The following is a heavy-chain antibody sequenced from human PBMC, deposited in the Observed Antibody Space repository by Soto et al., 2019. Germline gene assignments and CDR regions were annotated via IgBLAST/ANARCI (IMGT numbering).Heavy chain of an antibody. D-gene: IGHD2-2*01. CDR1: GGSISSSSYY. CDR3: ARLGCSSTSCYVDPLPSWFDP. V-gene: IGHV4-39*01. CDR2: IYYSGST. J-gene: IGHJ5*02. Sequence: PSETLSLTCTVSGGSISSSSYYWGWIRQPPGKGLEWIGSIYYSGSTYYNPSLKSRVTISVDTSKNQFSLKLSSVTAADTAVYYCARLGCSSTSCYVDPLPSWFDPWGQGTLVTVSS.